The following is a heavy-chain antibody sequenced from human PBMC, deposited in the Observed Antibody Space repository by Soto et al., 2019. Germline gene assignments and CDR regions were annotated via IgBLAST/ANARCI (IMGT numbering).Heavy chain of an antibody. D-gene: IGHD3-9*01. Sequence: GGSLRLSCAASGFTFSSYGMHWVRQAPGKGLEWVAVISYDGSNKYYADSVKGRFTISRDNSKNTLYLQMNSLRAEDTAVYYCAKDVYQPAYDILTGYSPGRFDYWGQGTLVTVSS. CDR1: GFTFSSYG. CDR3: AKDVYQPAYDILTGYSPGRFDY. J-gene: IGHJ4*02. V-gene: IGHV3-30*18. CDR2: ISYDGSNK.